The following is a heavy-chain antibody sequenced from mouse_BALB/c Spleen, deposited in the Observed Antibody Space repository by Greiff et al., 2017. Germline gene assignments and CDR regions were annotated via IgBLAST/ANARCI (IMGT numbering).Heavy chain of an antibody. Sequence: EVQVVESGGDLVKPGGSLKLSCAASGFTFSSYGMSWVRQTPDKRLECVATISSGGSYTYYPDSVKGRFTISRDNAKNTLYLQMSSLKSEDTAMYYCARQDGYYAMDYWGQGTSVTVSS. CDR2: ISSGGSYT. CDR1: GFTFSSYG. J-gene: IGHJ4*01. V-gene: IGHV5-6*01. CDR3: ARQDGYYAMDY. D-gene: IGHD2-3*01.